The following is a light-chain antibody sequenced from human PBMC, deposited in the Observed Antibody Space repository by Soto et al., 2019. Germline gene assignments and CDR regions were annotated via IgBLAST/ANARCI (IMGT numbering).Light chain of an antibody. CDR3: NQYGNSPWT. CDR1: QSGFSTY. CDR2: GAS. V-gene: IGKV3-20*01. J-gene: IGKJ1*01. Sequence: ELVLTQSPGTLSLSPGERATLSCRASQSGFSTYLASFQQKSGQAPRLLIYGASTWAGVVPDRFSGSRSATNFTFTISRLEPEDFAVYDCNQYGNSPWTIGQGT.